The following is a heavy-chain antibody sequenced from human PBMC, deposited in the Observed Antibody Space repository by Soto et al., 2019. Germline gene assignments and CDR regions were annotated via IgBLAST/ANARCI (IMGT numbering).Heavy chain of an antibody. D-gene: IGHD1-1*01. CDR1: GFTFSSYG. V-gene: IGHV3-23*01. CDR2: ISGSSGGA. Sequence: EVQLLESGGSLVQPGGSLRLSCAASGFTFSSYGMSWVRQAPEKGLEWVSGISGSSGGAYYANSVKGRFTISRDNSENTLELQMNSLRVEDTAVYYGANDSEREYFQHWGQGTLVTVSS. J-gene: IGHJ1*01. CDR3: ANDSEREYFQH.